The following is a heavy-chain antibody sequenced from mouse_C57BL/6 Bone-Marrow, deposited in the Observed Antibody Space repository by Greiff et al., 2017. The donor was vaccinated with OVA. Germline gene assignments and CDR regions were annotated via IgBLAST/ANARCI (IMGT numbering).Heavy chain of an antibody. Sequence: EVKLMESGPELVKPGASVKISCKASGYSFTDYNMNWVQQSNGKSLEWIGVINPNYGTTSYNQKFKGKATLTVDQSSSTAYLQLNSLTSEDSAVYYCAFYYGSSYRYFDVWGTGTTVTVSA. CDR3: AFYYGSSYRYFDV. J-gene: IGHJ1*03. CDR2: INPNYGTT. CDR1: GYSFTDYN. V-gene: IGHV1-39*01. D-gene: IGHD1-1*01.